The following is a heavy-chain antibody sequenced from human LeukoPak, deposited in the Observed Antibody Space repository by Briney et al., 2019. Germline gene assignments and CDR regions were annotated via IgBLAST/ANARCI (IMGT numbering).Heavy chain of an antibody. CDR2: MYYSGRGGLS. V-gene: IGHV4-59*01. CDR1: GDSIIIYH. Sequence: SETLSLTCTVPGDSIIIYHWSWIREPPGKGLECIVYMYYSGRGGLSNYNPALSSRVTISGDASNNHVSLQLDSVTPAHASVYYCAATIKRDYGATNLDYWGQGTLVTVSS. D-gene: IGHD4/OR15-4a*01. CDR3: AATIKRDYGATNLDY. J-gene: IGHJ4*02.